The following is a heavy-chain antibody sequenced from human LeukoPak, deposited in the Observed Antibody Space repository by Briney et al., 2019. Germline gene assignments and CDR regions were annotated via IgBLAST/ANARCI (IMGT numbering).Heavy chain of an antibody. J-gene: IGHJ4*02. D-gene: IGHD3-22*01. V-gene: IGHV3-15*01. CDR3: TTDYYDSSGSTDY. Sequence: GGSLRLSCAASGFTFSSYAMSWVRQAPGKGLEWVGRIKSKTDGGTTDYAAPVKGRFTISRDDSKNTLYLQMNSLKTEDTAVYYCTTDYYDSSGSTDYWGQGTLVTVSS. CDR2: IKSKTDGGTT. CDR1: GFTFSSYA.